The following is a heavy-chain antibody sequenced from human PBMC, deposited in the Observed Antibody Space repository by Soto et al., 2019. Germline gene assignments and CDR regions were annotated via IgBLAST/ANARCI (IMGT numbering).Heavy chain of an antibody. Sequence: QVKLVESGGGVVQPGRSLRLSCAASGFTLSSYGMHWVRQAPGKGLEWVAVISYDGSNKYYADSVKGRFTISRDNSKITLYLPRNSLRAEDTALYYGAKDRYSGYDFYPVDYCGLGTLVTVSS. CDR3: AKDRYSGYDFYPVDY. CDR2: ISYDGSNK. V-gene: IGHV3-30*18. D-gene: IGHD5-12*01. CDR1: GFTLSSYG. J-gene: IGHJ4*02.